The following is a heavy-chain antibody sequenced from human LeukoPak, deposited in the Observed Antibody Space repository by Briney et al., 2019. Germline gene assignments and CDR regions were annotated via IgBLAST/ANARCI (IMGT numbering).Heavy chain of an antibody. Sequence: GASGKVSCKASGYTYTSYGISWVRQASGQWLEWMGWISAYNGNTNYAQTLQGRVTMTTDTSTSTAYMELRSLRSDDTAVYYCARVRGYYDSSGYRHFDYWGQGTLVTVSS. CDR2: ISAYNGNT. J-gene: IGHJ4*02. D-gene: IGHD3-22*01. CDR3: ARVRGYYDSSGYRHFDY. CDR1: GYTYTSYG. V-gene: IGHV1-18*01.